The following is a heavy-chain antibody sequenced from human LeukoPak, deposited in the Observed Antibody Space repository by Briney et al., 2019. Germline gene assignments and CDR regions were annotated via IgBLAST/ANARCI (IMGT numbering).Heavy chain of an antibody. J-gene: IGHJ4*02. D-gene: IGHD1-1*01. CDR1: GYRFTNYW. Sequence: GESLKISCKGSGYRFTNYWIGWVRQMPGKGLEWMGIIYPGDSDTRYSPSFQGQVTISADKSISTAYLQWSSLNTSDTAMYYCARYTDHYYFDYWGQGTLVTVSS. CDR2: IYPGDSDT. CDR3: ARYTDHYYFDY. V-gene: IGHV5-51*01.